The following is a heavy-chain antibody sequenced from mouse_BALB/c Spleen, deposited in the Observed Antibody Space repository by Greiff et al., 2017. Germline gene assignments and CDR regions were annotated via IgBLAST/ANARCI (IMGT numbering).Heavy chain of an antibody. CDR1: GYTFTSYW. V-gene: IGHV1-87*01. CDR2: IYPGDGDT. Sequence: QVQLQQSGAELARPGASVKLSCKASGYTFTSYWMQWVKQRPGQGLEWIGAIYPGDGDTRYTQKFKGKATLTADKSSSTAYMQLSSLASEDSAVYYCARGRDIYFDYWGQGTTLTVSS. J-gene: IGHJ2*01. D-gene: IGHD3-3*01. CDR3: ARGRDIYFDY.